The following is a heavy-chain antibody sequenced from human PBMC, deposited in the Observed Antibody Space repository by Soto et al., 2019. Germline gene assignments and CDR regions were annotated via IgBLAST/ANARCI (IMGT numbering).Heavy chain of an antibody. V-gene: IGHV2-5*02. J-gene: IGHJ4*02. D-gene: IGHD6-13*01. CDR3: AHRLAATGLFDY. CDR1: GFSLSTSGVG. CDR2: IYWDDDK. Sequence: QITLKESGPTLVKPTQTLTLTCTFSGFSLSTSGVGVGWIRQPPGKALEWLALIYWDDDKRYSPSLKSRLTSTTDTSKNQVVLTMTNMDPVDTATYYCAHRLAATGLFDYWGQGTLVTVSS.